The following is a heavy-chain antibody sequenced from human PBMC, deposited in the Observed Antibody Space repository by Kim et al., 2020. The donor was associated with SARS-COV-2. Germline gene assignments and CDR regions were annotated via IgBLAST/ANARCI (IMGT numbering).Heavy chain of an antibody. Sequence: GGSLRLSCAASGFSFSSYAMMWVRQAPGKGLQWVSDISGSGDFPHYADSVQGRFIISRDNSKNTLYLEMNGLRGEDTAIYFCAKDQKEYFYGMDLWGQGT. CDR1: GFSFSSYA. J-gene: IGHJ6*01. V-gene: IGHV3-23*01. CDR3: AKDQKEYFYGMDL. CDR2: ISGSGDFP.